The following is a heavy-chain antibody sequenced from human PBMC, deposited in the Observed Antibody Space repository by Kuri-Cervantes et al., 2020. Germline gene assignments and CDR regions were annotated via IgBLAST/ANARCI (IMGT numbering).Heavy chain of an antibody. CDR2: INHSGST. D-gene: IGHD3-10*01. Sequence: ESLKISCAASGFTFSNYWMHWVRQAPGKGLEWVGEINHSGSTNYNPSLKSRVIISVDTSKNQFSLKLSSVTVADTAVYFCARGYRAMVRGVIGYWGQGTLVTVSS. J-gene: IGHJ4*02. V-gene: IGHV4-34*01. CDR1: GFTFSNYW. CDR3: ARGYRAMVRGVIGY.